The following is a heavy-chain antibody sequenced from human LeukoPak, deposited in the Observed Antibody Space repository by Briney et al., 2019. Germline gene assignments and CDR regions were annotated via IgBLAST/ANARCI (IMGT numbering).Heavy chain of an antibody. CDR1: GGSISSYY. CDR3: ARPPELYYFDN. Sequence: SSETLSLTCTVSGGSISSYYWSWIRQPPGKGLEWIGYIYYSGRTDYNPSLKSRVTISLDTSKKQFYLKMTSVTAADTAVYHCARPPELYYFDNWGQGTLVTVSS. V-gene: IGHV4-59*01. D-gene: IGHD1-7*01. CDR2: IYYSGRT. J-gene: IGHJ4*02.